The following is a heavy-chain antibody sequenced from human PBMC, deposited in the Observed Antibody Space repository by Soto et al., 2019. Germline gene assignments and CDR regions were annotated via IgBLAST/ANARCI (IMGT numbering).Heavy chain of an antibody. J-gene: IGHJ6*03. V-gene: IGHV1-2*02. Sequence: QVQLVQSGAEVKKPGASVTVSCKASGYTFSDYYLHWVRQAPGQGPEWMGWLNPNSGDTKYAQKFQGRVTMTRDTSVRTAFMELNWLKSDDTAVYYCARESGGATATLDYYYFCMDVWGKGTTVTVSS. D-gene: IGHD1-26*01. CDR1: GYTFSDYY. CDR3: ARESGGATATLDYYYFCMDV. CDR2: LNPNSGDT.